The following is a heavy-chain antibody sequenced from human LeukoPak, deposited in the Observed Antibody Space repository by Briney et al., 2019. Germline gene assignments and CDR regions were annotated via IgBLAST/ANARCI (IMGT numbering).Heavy chain of an antibody. CDR3: ARTSLPDYYDSSGLNY. D-gene: IGHD3-22*01. CDR1: GFTFSSYN. CDR2: ISSGSSTI. V-gene: IGHV3-48*04. Sequence: GGSLRLSCAASGFTFSSYNMNWVRQAPGKGLEWISYISSGSSTIYYADSVKGRFIISRDNAKNSLFLQMNSLRIEDTAVYYCARTSLPDYYDSSGLNYWGQGTLVTASS. J-gene: IGHJ4*02.